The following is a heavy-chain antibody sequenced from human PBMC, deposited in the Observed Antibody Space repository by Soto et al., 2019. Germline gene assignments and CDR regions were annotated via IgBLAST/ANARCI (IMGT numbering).Heavy chain of an antibody. Sequence: VSGPTLVNPTETLRLTCAFSGFSLTNSAMRVTWIRQPPGKALEWLARIDYDNDKFYSSSLKTRLTISKDTSKNQVVLTMTNMDPVDTATYYCARISPNGTLDYWGQGILVTVSS. J-gene: IGHJ4*02. CDR3: ARISPNGTLDY. V-gene: IGHV2-70*04. CDR1: GFSLTNSAMR. D-gene: IGHD1-1*01. CDR2: IDYDNDK.